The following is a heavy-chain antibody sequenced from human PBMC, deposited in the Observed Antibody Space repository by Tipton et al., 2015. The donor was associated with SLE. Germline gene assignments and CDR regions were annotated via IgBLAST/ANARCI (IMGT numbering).Heavy chain of an antibody. Sequence: SLRLSFAASGFTVSSNYMSWVRQAPGKGLEWVSVIYSGGSTYYADSVKGRFTISRHNSKNTLYLQMNSLRAEDTAVYYCARASSGWYLDIWGQGTMVTVSS. D-gene: IGHD6-19*01. J-gene: IGHJ3*02. CDR3: ARASSGWYLDI. CDR1: GFTVSSNY. CDR2: IYSGGST. V-gene: IGHV3-53*04.